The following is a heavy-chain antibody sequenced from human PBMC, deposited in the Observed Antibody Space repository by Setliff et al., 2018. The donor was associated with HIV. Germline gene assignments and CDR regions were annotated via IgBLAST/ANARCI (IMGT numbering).Heavy chain of an antibody. J-gene: IGHJ4*02. CDR2: LHRSGNT. V-gene: IGHV4-4*07. CDR1: GGSISSYY. Sequence: NPSETLSLTCSVSGGSISSYYWGWIRQPAGKGLEWIGRLHRSGNTINNPSLNSRVTMSVGTSKNHFSLNLHSVTAADTAVYYCARVGANANFDYWGQGTQVTVSS. D-gene: IGHD1-26*01. CDR3: ARVGANANFDY.